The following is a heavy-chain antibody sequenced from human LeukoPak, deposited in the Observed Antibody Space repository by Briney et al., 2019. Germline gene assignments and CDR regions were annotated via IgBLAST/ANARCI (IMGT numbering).Heavy chain of an antibody. V-gene: IGHV4-34*01. CDR1: GFTFSNYW. CDR2: INHSGST. D-gene: IGHD3-22*01. CDR3: ARFYYDSSGSLGYFDY. J-gene: IGHJ4*02. Sequence: GSLRLSCAASGFTFSNYWMSWVRQPPGKGLEWIGEINHSGSTNYNPSLKSRVTISVDTSKNQFSLKLSSVTAADTAVYYCARFYYDSSGSLGYFDYWGQGTLVTVSS.